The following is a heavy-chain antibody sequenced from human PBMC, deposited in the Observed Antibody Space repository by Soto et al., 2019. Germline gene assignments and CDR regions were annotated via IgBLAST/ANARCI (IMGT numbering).Heavy chain of an antibody. Sequence: GASVKVSCKASGYTFTSYGISWVRQAPGQGPEWMGWISAYNGNTNYAQKLQGRVTMTTDTSTSTAYMELRSLRSDDTAVYYCARYGGYCSGGSCYSSDYGMDVWGQGTTVTVSS. CDR3: ARYGGYCSGGSCYSSDYGMDV. CDR1: GYTFTSYG. D-gene: IGHD2-15*01. V-gene: IGHV1-18*04. J-gene: IGHJ6*02. CDR2: ISAYNGNT.